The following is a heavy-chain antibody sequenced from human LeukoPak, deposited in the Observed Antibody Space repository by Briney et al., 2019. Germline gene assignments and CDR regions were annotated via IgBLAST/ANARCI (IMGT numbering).Heavy chain of an antibody. J-gene: IGHJ4*02. D-gene: IGHD3-9*01. CDR2: INTDGSST. Sequence: GGSLRLSCAASGFTFSSYWMHWVRQAPGKGLVWVSRINTDGSSTSYADSVKGRFTISRDNAKNTLYLQMNSLRAEDTAVYYCAREGYDILTGSTYYFDYWGQGTLVTVSS. CDR1: GFTFSSYW. CDR3: AREGYDILTGSTYYFDY. V-gene: IGHV3-74*01.